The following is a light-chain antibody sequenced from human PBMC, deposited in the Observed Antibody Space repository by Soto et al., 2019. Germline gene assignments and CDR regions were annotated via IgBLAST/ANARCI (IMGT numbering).Light chain of an antibody. V-gene: IGKV3-20*01. CDR3: QQYTSSPFT. J-gene: IGKJ3*01. CDR2: DAS. Sequence: IVLTQSPGTLSLSPGDIATLSCRASQSVGSNYLAWYQQKPGQAPRLLIYDASSRATGIPDRFSGSGSGTDFTLTISRLEPEDFAVYYCQQYTSSPFTFGPGTKVDIK. CDR1: QSVGSNY.